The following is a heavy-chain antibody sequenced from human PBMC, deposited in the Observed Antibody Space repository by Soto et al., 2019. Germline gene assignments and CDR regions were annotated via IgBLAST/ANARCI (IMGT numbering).Heavy chain of an antibody. J-gene: IGHJ6*02. Sequence: SETLSLTCAVSGGSISSSNWWSWVRQPPGKGLECIWEIYHSGSTNYNPSLKSRVTISVDKSKNQFSLKLSSVTAADTAVYYCARVAGESGYYYYGMDVWGQGTTVTVSS. V-gene: IGHV4-4*02. CDR2: IYHSGST. D-gene: IGHD6-19*01. CDR3: ARVAGESGYYYYGMDV. CDR1: GGSISSSNW.